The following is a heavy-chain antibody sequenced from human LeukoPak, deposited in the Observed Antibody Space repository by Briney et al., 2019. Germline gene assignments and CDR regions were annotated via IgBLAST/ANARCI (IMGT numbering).Heavy chain of an antibody. V-gene: IGHV3-53*01. Sequence: GGSLRLSCAVSGVTVSSTDMSWVRQAPGKGLEWVSVIFSGGGTYYTGSVKGRFTISRDNSKNTLYLQMNSLRAEDMAVYYCARDLDGPENYWGQGTLVTVSS. CDR3: ARDLDGPENY. J-gene: IGHJ4*02. CDR2: IFSGGGT. CDR1: GVTVSSTD. D-gene: IGHD3-3*01.